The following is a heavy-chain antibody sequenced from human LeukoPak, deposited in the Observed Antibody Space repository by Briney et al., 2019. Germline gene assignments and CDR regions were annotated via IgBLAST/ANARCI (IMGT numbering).Heavy chain of an antibody. V-gene: IGHV4-61*02. Sequence: SETLSLTCTVSGGSLSSGSDYWSWIRQPAGKGLEWIGRIYIRGSTNYNPSLKSRVTISVDTSKNQFSLKLTSVTAADTAVYYCAGETMVRGVMRAFDIWGQGTMVTVSS. CDR1: GGSLSSGSDY. J-gene: IGHJ3*02. D-gene: IGHD3-10*01. CDR3: AGETMVRGVMRAFDI. CDR2: IYIRGST.